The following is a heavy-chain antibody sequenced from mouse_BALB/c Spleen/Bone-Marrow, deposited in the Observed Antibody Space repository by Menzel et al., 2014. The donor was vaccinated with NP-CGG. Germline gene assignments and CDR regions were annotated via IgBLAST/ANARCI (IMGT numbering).Heavy chain of an antibody. Sequence: VQLQQSGAELVRPGTSVKVSCKASGYAFTNYLIEWVRQRPGQGLEWIGVINPGSGGTNYNEKFKGKATLTADKSSSTAYMQLSSLTSDASAVYFCARGGDYGFMDYWGQGTSVTVSS. CDR1: GYAFTNYL. V-gene: IGHV1-54*01. J-gene: IGHJ4*01. CDR2: INPGSGGT. CDR3: ARGGDYGFMDY. D-gene: IGHD1-2*01.